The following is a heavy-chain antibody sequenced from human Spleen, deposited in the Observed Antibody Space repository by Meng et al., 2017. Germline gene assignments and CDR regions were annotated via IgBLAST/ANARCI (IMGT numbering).Heavy chain of an antibody. Sequence: QVQLQQWGAGLLKPSEPLSLTCVVSGGSFSDYYWSWIRQPPGKGLEWIGEINHSGSTNYNPSLESRATISVDTSQNKLSLNLRFVTAADSAVYYCARGPTTMAHDFDYWGQGTLVTVSS. CDR2: INHSGST. CDR3: ARGPTTMAHDFDY. J-gene: IGHJ4*02. CDR1: GGSFSDYY. D-gene: IGHD4-11*01. V-gene: IGHV4-34*01.